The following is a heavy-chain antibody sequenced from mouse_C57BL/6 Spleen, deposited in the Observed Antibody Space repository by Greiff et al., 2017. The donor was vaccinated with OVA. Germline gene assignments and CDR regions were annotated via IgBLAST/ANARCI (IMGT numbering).Heavy chain of an antibody. J-gene: IGHJ3*01. Sequence: EVKLLESGAELVKPGASVKLSCTASGFHIKDYYMHWVKQRTEQGLEWIGRIDPEDGETKYAPKFQGKATITADTSSNTAYLQLSSLTSEDTAVYYCARGVMTTGPWFAYWGQGTLVTVSA. CDR1: GFHIKDYY. D-gene: IGHD1-1*01. V-gene: IGHV14-2*01. CDR2: IDPEDGET. CDR3: ARGVMTTGPWFAY.